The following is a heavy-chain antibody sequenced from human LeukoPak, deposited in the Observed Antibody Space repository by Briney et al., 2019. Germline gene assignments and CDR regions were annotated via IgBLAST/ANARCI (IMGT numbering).Heavy chain of an antibody. V-gene: IGHV4-4*02. J-gene: IGHJ4*02. Sequence: SETLSLTCAVSGGSISSNNWWGWVRQPPGKGLEWIGEIYHSGSPNYNPSLKSRVTISVDKSRDHLSLNLSSVTAADTAVYYCARVNINNWHSCDYWGQGTLVTVSS. CDR2: IYHSGSP. CDR1: GGSISSNNW. D-gene: IGHD1-1*01. CDR3: ARVNINNWHSCDY.